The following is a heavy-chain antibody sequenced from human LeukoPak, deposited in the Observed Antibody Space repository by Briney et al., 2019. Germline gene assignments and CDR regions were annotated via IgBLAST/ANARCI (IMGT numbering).Heavy chain of an antibody. CDR2: INHSGST. J-gene: IGHJ2*01. CDR3: ARRGSSSWYSYWGSHFDL. CDR1: GGSFSGYY. D-gene: IGHD6-13*01. V-gene: IGHV4-34*01. Sequence: SETLSLTCAVYGGSFSGYYWSWIRQPPGKGLEWIGEINHSGSTNYNPSLKSRVTISVDTSKNQFSLKLSSVTAADTAVYYCARRGSSSWYSYWGSHFDLWGRGTLVTVSS.